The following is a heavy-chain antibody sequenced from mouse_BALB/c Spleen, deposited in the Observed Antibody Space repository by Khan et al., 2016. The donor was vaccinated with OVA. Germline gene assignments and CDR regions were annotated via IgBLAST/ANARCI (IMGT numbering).Heavy chain of an antibody. V-gene: IGHV5-6*01. D-gene: IGHD2-2*01. CDR2: ISSGGSYT. CDR3: AREGFYGYYFDY. J-gene: IGHJ2*01. Sequence: EVQLQESGGDLVKPGGSLKLSCAASGFTFSSYGMSWVRQTPDKRLEWVATISSGGSYTYYPDSVKGRFTISRDNAKNTLYLQMSSLKSEDTAMYYCAREGFYGYYFDYWGQGTTLTVSS. CDR1: GFTFSSYG.